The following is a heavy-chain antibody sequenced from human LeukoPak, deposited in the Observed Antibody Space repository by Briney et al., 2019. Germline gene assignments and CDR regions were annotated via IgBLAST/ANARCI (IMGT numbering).Heavy chain of an antibody. J-gene: IGHJ5*02. V-gene: IGHV1-2*02. CDR1: GYTFTGYY. CDR2: INPDSGGT. Sequence: GASVKVSCKASGYTFTGYYMHWVRQAPGHGLEWMGWINPDSGGTNYAQKFQGRVSMTRDTSINTAYMELSRLRSDDTAVYYCARDECSGTECRMRALDPWGQGTLVTVSS. CDR3: ARDECSGTECRMRALDP. D-gene: IGHD2-15*01.